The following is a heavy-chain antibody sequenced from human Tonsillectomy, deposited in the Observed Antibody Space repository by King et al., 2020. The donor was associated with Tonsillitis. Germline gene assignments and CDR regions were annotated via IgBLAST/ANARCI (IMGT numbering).Heavy chain of an antibody. D-gene: IGHD2-21*02. Sequence: DVQLVESGGGLVQPGGSLRLSCAASGFTFSTYWMSWVRQAPGKGLDWVANIIQDGREKYYVDSVRGRFTISRDNAKNSLYLQMNSLRAEYTAVYYCARGFGGDSFDYWGQGTLVTVSS. V-gene: IGHV3-7*01. CDR3: ARGFGGDSFDY. CDR1: GFTFSTYW. CDR2: IIQDGREK. J-gene: IGHJ4*02.